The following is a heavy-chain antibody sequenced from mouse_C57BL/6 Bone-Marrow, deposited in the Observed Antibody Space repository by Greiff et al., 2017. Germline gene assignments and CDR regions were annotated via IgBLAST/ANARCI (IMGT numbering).Heavy chain of an antibody. CDR2: INPNSGTT. V-gene: IGHV1-39*01. D-gene: IGHD1-1*01. CDR3: TVVALDY. J-gene: IGHJ2*01. Sequence: EVQLVESGPELVKPGASVKISCKASGYSFTDYNMNWVKQSNGKSLEWIGVINPNSGTTSSNQKFKGKAPLTVDQSSSTAYIQLNRLTSEDSAVYYCTVVALDYWGQGTTLTVSS. CDR1: GYSFTDYN.